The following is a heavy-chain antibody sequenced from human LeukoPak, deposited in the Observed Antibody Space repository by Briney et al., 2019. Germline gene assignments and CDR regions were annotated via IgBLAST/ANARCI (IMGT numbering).Heavy chain of an antibody. CDR3: ARAFYYDIIGGEGMDV. Sequence: GGSLRLSCAASGLTFSTYNMNWVRQPPGKGLEWVSSISSNSYYTHYADSVKGRFTISRDNAKNSLYLQMNSLRAEDTAVYYCARAFYYDIIGGEGMDVWGQGTTVTVSS. V-gene: IGHV3-21*01. CDR2: ISSNSYYT. CDR1: GLTFSTYN. D-gene: IGHD3-22*01. J-gene: IGHJ6*02.